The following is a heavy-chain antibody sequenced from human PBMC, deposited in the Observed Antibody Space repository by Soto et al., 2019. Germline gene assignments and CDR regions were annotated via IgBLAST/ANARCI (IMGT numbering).Heavy chain of an antibody. CDR2: IIPIFGTV. Sequence: SVKVSCKASGGTFSSYAISWVRQAPGQGLEWMGGIIPIFGTVNYAQKFQGRVTITADESTSTAYMELSSLRSEDTAVYYCARKTTTLNYYYYGMDVWGQGTTVTVSS. D-gene: IGHD2-15*01. CDR1: GGTFSSYA. J-gene: IGHJ6*02. V-gene: IGHV1-69*13. CDR3: ARKTTTLNYYYYGMDV.